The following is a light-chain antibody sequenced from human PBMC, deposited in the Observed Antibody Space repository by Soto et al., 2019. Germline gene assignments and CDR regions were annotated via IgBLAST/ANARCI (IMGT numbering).Light chain of an antibody. V-gene: IGLV2-23*01. Sequence: QSVLTQPASVSGSPEQSITISCTGTSGDIGTYNLVSWYQQYPGKAPQLIIYEGSERPSGVSHRFSGSKSGNTASLTISGLQAEDEADYHCCSYAGSTTHVVFGGGTKVTVL. CDR2: EGS. CDR1: SGDIGTYNL. J-gene: IGLJ2*01. CDR3: CSYAGSTTHVV.